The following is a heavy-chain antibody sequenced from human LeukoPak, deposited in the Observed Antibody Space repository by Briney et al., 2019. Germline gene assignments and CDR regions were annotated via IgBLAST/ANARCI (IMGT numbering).Heavy chain of an antibody. J-gene: IGHJ4*02. Sequence: GGSLRLSCAASRFTFSSYSMQWVRQAPGKGLEWVAVISYDGTNRYYADSVKGRFAISRDNSKNTQYLQMNSLRAEDTAVYYCAKLMRGYSDYDPDDYWGQGTLVTVSS. CDR2: ISYDGTNR. CDR1: RFTFSSYS. CDR3: AKLMRGYSDYDPDDY. D-gene: IGHD5-12*01. V-gene: IGHV3-30*09.